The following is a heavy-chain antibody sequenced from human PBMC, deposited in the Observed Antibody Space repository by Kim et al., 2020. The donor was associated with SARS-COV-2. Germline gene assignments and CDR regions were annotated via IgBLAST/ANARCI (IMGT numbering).Heavy chain of an antibody. D-gene: IGHD4-17*01. J-gene: IGHJ5*02. V-gene: IGHV3-11*06. Sequence: SVKGRFTIARDNAKNSLYLQMNSLRAEDTAVYYCARDGSRGDYRVNWFDPWGQGTLVTVSS. CDR3: ARDGSRGDYRVNWFDP.